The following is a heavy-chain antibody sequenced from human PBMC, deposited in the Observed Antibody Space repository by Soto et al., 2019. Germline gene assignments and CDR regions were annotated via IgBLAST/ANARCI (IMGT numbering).Heavy chain of an antibody. V-gene: IGHV3-30*18. CDR1: GFTFNIYG. CDR2: ISYDGSNQ. Sequence: GGSLRLSCAASGFTFNIYGMHWVRQAPDKGLEWVALISYDGSNQYYADSVKGQFTISRDNFKNTLFLQMNSLRADDTAVYYCAKDQASGQGSFDSWGQGTLVTVSS. CDR3: AKDQASGQGSFDS. J-gene: IGHJ4*02.